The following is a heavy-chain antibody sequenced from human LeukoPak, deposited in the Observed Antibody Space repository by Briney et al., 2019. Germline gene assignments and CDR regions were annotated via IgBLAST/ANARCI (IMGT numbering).Heavy chain of an antibody. Sequence: GGSRRLSCAASGFTFTSYAMSWVRQAPGKGLEWVSAISGSGGSTYYADSVKGRFTISRDNSKNTLYLQMNSLRAEDTAVYYCASMITFGGVMEYYFDYWGQGTLVTVSS. J-gene: IGHJ4*02. D-gene: IGHD3-16*01. CDR2: ISGSGGST. CDR1: GFTFTSYA. CDR3: ASMITFGGVMEYYFDY. V-gene: IGHV3-23*01.